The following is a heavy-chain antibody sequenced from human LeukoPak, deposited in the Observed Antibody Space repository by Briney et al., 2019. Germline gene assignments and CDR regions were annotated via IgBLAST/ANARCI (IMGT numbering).Heavy chain of an antibody. Sequence: SETLSLTCAVYGGSFSGYYWSWIRQPPGKGLEWIGEINHSGSTNYNPSLKRRVTISVDTSKNQFSLKLSSVTAADTAVYYCVRVDNGGNYFDYWGQGTLVTVSS. CDR3: VRVDNGGNYFDY. CDR1: GGSFSGYY. V-gene: IGHV4-34*01. CDR2: INHSGST. D-gene: IGHD4-23*01. J-gene: IGHJ4*02.